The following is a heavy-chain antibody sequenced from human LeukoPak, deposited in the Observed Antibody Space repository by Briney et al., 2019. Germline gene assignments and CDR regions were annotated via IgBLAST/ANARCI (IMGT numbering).Heavy chain of an antibody. Sequence: SGTLSLTCAVYGGSFSGYYWSWIRQPPGKGLEWIGEINHSGSTNYNPSLKSRVTISVDTSKNQFSLKLSSVTAADTAVYYCARGRYGSGSYYNFYYYYGIDVWGKGTTVTVSS. CDR1: GGSFSGYY. CDR2: INHSGST. J-gene: IGHJ6*04. D-gene: IGHD3-10*01. V-gene: IGHV4-34*01. CDR3: ARGRYGSGSYYNFYYYYGIDV.